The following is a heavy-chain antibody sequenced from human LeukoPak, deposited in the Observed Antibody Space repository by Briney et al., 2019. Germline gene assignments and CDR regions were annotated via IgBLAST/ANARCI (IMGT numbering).Heavy chain of an antibody. Sequence: SEPLSLTCTVSGGSISSYYWSWIRQPAGKGLEWIGRIYTSGSTNYNPSLKSRVTMSVDSSKNQFSLKLSSVTAADTAVYYCARSRYFDWPYTQGYFDYWGQGTLVTVSS. J-gene: IGHJ4*02. D-gene: IGHD3-9*01. V-gene: IGHV4-4*07. CDR1: GGSISSYY. CDR3: ARSRYFDWPYTQGYFDY. CDR2: IYTSGST.